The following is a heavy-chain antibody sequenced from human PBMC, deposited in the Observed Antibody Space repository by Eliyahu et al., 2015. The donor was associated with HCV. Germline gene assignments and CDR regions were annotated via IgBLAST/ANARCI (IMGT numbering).Heavy chain of an antibody. V-gene: IGHV4-59*01. CDR2: IHYSGST. D-gene: IGHD6-19*01. CDR1: GGSXXTYX. J-gene: IGHJ5*02. CDR3: ASGGGGIAVTGTGGWFDP. Sequence: QVQLQESGPGLVKPSETLSXTCTVSGGSXXTYXWSWIRQPPGKGLEWIGYIHYSGSTNYNPSLKSRVTISLDTSKNQFSLNLTSVTAADTAMYYCASGGGGIAVTGTGGWFDPWGQGTLVTVSS.